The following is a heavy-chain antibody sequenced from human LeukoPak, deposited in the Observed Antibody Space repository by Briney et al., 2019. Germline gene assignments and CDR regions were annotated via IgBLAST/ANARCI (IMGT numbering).Heavy chain of an antibody. CDR2: IRSKPNNYAT. V-gene: IGHV3-73*01. D-gene: IGHD4/OR15-4a*01. Sequence: GGSLRLSCAASGFTFSDSAFHWVRQASGEGLEWVGRIRSKPNNYATAYTASVKGRFTISRDDSKNTAYLQMNSLNTEDTAMYYCTRHLIGATPFDYWGQGILVSVS. J-gene: IGHJ4*02. CDR1: GFTFSDSA. CDR3: TRHLIGATPFDY.